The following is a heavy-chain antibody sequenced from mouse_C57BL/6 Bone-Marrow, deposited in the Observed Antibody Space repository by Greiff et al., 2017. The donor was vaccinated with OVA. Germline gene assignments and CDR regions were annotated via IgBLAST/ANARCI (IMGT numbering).Heavy chain of an antibody. CDR2: IRSKSNNYAT. Sequence: EVQLVESGGGLVQPKGSLKLSRAASGFSFNTYAMNWVRQAPGKGLEWVARIRSKSNNYATYYADSVTDRFTISRDDSESMLYLQMNNLKTEDTAMYYCVRHGYYAMDYWGQGTSVTVSS. V-gene: IGHV10-1*01. CDR3: VRHGYYAMDY. CDR1: GFSFNTYA. J-gene: IGHJ4*01.